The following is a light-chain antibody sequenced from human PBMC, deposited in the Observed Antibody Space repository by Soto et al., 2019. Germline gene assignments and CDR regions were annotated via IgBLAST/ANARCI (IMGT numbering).Light chain of an antibody. J-gene: IGKJ2*01. CDR1: QSVSSD. Sequence: EIVMKQSPATLSVSPGEGATLSCRASQSVSSDLAWYQQKPGQPPRLLIYSVSTRATGIPARFSGSGSGTEFTLTITSLQSEDFAIYYCQQYTNWPPYTFGQGTRLEIK. CDR3: QQYTNWPPYT. CDR2: SVS. V-gene: IGKV3-15*01.